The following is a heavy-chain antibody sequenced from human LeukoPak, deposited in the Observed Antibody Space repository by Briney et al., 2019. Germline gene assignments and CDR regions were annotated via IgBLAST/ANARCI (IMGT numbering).Heavy chain of an antibody. V-gene: IGHV4-4*07. J-gene: IGHJ6*03. CDR3: ARDRYYDSSGYYYYYYMDV. CDR1: GGSISSYY. CDR2: IYTSGST. Sequence: SETLSLTCTVSGGSISSYYWSWIRQPAGKGLEWIGRIYTSGSTNYNPSLKSRVTMLVDTSKNQFSLKLSSVTAADTAVYYCARDRYYDSSGYYYYYYMDVWGKGTTVTVSS. D-gene: IGHD3-22*01.